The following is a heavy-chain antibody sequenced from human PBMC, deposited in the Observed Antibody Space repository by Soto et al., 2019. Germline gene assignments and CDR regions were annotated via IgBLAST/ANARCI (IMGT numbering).Heavy chain of an antibody. J-gene: IGHJ4*02. V-gene: IGHV4-59*01. D-gene: IGHD6-13*01. CDR1: GGSISSYY. Sequence: PSETLSLTCTVSGGSISSYYWSWIRQPPGKGLEWIGYIYYSGSTNYNPSLKSRVTISVDTSKNQFSLKLSSVTAADTAVYYCARDSSSSWYWYFDYWGQGTLVTVSS. CDR3: ARDSSSSWYWYFDY. CDR2: IYYSGST.